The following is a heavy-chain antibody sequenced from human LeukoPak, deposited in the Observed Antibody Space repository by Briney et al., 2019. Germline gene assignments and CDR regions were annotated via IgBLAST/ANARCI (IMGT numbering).Heavy chain of an antibody. Sequence: VKVSCKASGGTFSSYAISWVRQAPGQGLGWMGRIIPIFGIANYAQKFQGRVTITADKSTSTAYMELSSLRSEDTAVYYCARDLGYGSGSYFPNWFDPWGQGTLVTVSS. CDR1: GGTFSSYA. J-gene: IGHJ5*02. V-gene: IGHV1-69*04. CDR3: ARDLGYGSGSYFPNWFDP. CDR2: IIPIFGIA. D-gene: IGHD3-10*01.